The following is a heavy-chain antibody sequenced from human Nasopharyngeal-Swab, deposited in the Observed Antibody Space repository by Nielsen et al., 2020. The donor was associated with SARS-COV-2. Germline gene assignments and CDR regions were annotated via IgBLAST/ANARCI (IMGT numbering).Heavy chain of an antibody. D-gene: IGHD4-17*01. Sequence: WIRQPPGKALEWVSAISGSGGSTYYADSVKGRFTISRDNSKNTLYLQMNSLRAEDTAVYYCAKPLYGDSPFDYWGQGTLVTVSS. CDR2: ISGSGGST. J-gene: IGHJ4*02. V-gene: IGHV3-23*01. CDR3: AKPLYGDSPFDY.